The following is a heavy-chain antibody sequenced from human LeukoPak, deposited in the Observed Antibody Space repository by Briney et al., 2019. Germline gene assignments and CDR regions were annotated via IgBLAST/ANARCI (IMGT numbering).Heavy chain of an antibody. Sequence: GGSLRLSCAASGFTFNKHSMTWVRQAPGKGLEWVSAITCSGAFTDYADSVKGRFTISRDNSKDTLYLQMNSLRAEDTDVYYCAKRSAESGGYFNYWGQGILVTVSS. V-gene: IGHV3-23*01. D-gene: IGHD4-23*01. CDR1: GFTFNKHS. J-gene: IGHJ4*02. CDR3: AKRSAESGGYFNY. CDR2: ITCSGAFT.